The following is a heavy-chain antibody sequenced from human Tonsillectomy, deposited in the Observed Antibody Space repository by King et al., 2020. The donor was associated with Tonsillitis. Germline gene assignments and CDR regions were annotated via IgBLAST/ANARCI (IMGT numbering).Heavy chain of an antibody. CDR3: ARDGGYFDY. CDR1: GGSISSGGYS. D-gene: IGHD4-23*01. V-gene: IGHV4-30-2*01. Sequence: LQLQESGSGLVKPSQTLSLTCAVSGGSISSGGYSWSWIRQPPGKGLEWIGYIYHSGSTYYNPSLKSRVTISVDRSKNQFPLKLSSVTAADTAVYYCARDGGYFDYWGQGTLVTVSS. J-gene: IGHJ4*02. CDR2: IYHSGST.